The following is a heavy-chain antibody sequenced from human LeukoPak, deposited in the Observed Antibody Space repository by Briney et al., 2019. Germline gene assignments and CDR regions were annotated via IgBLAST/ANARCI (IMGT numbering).Heavy chain of an antibody. CDR3: VTRGPTGTFDN. D-gene: IGHD1-26*01. J-gene: IGHJ4*02. CDR2: ITSNGGST. V-gene: IGHV3-64D*06. CDR1: GFTFSTYA. Sequence: GGSLRLSCSVSGFTFSTYAMYWVRQAPGRGLECLAAITSNGGSTYYADSVKDRFTISRDNSKNTLYLHMSSLRTEDTAVYYCVTRGPTGTFDNWGQGTLVTVSS.